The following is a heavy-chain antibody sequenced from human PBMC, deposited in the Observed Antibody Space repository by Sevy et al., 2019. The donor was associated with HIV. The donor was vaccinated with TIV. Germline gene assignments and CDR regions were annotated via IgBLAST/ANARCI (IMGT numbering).Heavy chain of an antibody. J-gene: IGHJ4*02. CDR3: AREPYFFDKSGYYWDY. Sequence: SESLSLTCAVSGVSVSSDTYYWSWIRQPPGKGLEWIGYVYHTGSTNDSPSFKSRVTISVDTSKNQFSLRLFSVAAADTAVYYCAREPYFFDKSGYYWDYWGLGALVTVSS. V-gene: IGHV4-61*01. CDR2: VYHTGST. D-gene: IGHD3-22*01. CDR1: GVSVSSDTYY.